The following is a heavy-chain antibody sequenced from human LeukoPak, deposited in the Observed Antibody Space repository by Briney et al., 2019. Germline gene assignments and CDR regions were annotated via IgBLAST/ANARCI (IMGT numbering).Heavy chain of an antibody. J-gene: IGHJ3*02. D-gene: IGHD3-3*01. Sequence: GRSLRLSCTTSKFNFNSYGMTWVRQAPGKGLEWVSSISSSSSYIYYADSVKGRFTISRDNAKNSLYLQMNSLRAEDTAVYYCARLYDFWSGYYPGDAFDIWGQGTMVTVSS. CDR2: ISSSSSYI. V-gene: IGHV3-21*01. CDR3: ARLYDFWSGYYPGDAFDI. CDR1: KFNFNSYG.